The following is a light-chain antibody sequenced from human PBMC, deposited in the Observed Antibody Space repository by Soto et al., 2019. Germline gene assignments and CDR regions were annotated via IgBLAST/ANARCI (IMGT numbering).Light chain of an antibody. CDR3: CSYTRSYTWV. CDR1: SSDVGDGDF. J-gene: IGLJ3*02. Sequence: QSALTQPASVSGSPRQSITISCTGTSSDVGDGDFVSWYQQRPGNAPKLMIYKVSNRPSGVSNRFSGSKSGNTASLTISGLQAEDEYDYYCCSYTRSYTWVFGGGTKLTVL. V-gene: IGLV2-14*01. CDR2: KVS.